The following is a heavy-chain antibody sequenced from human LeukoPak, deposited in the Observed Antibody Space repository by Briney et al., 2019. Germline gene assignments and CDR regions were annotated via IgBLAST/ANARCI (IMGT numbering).Heavy chain of an antibody. Sequence: TGGSPRLSCAASGFTLSSTWMHWVRQAPGKGLVWVSHIKGDETTTYADSVKGRFTISRDNTKNTLYLQMNSLRAEDTAVYYCGALTGFWGQGTLVTVSS. CDR1: GFTLSSTW. J-gene: IGHJ4*02. CDR3: GALTGF. CDR2: IKGDETT. D-gene: IGHD1-26*01. V-gene: IGHV3-74*01.